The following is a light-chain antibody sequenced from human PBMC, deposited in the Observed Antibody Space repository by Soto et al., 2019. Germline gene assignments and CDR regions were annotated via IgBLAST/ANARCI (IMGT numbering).Light chain of an antibody. J-gene: IGKJ4*01. Sequence: EIVLTQSPDTLSLSPGERATLSCRASQSVSSNYVAWYQQKPGQAPRLLTHGSSSRATGVPDRFSGRGSGTTFTLVISRLEPEDFAVYYCQEGTYWPAFGGGTKVEIK. CDR1: QSVSSNY. CDR2: GSS. CDR3: QEGTYWPA. V-gene: IGKV3D-20*02.